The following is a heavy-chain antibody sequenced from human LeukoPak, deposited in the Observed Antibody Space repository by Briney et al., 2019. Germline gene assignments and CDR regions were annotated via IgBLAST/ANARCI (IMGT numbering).Heavy chain of an antibody. J-gene: IGHJ4*02. CDR1: DYSISSGYY. V-gene: IGHV4-38-2*02. CDR2: IHDTGST. D-gene: IGHD2/OR15-2a*01. CDR3: ARRRWDTTTYYPFDY. Sequence: PSETLSLTCTLSDYSISSGYYWGWIRQPPGKGLEWIGSIHDTGSTYYNPSLKSRVTISVDTSKNQFSLKMNSVTAADTAVYYCARRRWDTTTYYPFDYWGQGTLVTVSS.